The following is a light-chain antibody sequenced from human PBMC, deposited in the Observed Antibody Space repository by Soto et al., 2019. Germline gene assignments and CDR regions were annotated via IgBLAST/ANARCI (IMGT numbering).Light chain of an antibody. CDR3: QQYGTSTRT. CDR2: DAS. Sequence: EIVLTQSPGTLSLSPGERATLSCRASQGLSRSSLAWYQQKPGQAPRLLIYDASSRATGIPDRISGSGSGTDFTLTISRLEPEDFAVYSCQQYGTSTRTSGQGTKVEIK. V-gene: IGKV3-20*01. J-gene: IGKJ1*01. CDR1: QGLSRSS.